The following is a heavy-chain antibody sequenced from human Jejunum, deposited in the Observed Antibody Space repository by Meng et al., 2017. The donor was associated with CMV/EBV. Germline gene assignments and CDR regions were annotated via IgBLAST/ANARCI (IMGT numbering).Heavy chain of an antibody. CDR3: ARVEVGITSGDY. CDR2: ISAYNGNT. D-gene: IGHD1-26*01. J-gene: IGHJ4*02. Sequence: QLVQSGAEVKKLGASVRVSCKASGYTFTHHGISWIRQAPGQGLEWMGWISAYNGNTNYAQTLQGRLTMTTDTSTSTAYMELRSLRSDDTAVYYCARVEVGITSGDYWGQGTLVTVSS. CDR1: GYTFTHHG. V-gene: IGHV1-18*01.